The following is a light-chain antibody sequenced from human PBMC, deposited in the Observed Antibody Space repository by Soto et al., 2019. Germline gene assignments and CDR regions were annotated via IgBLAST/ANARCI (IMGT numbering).Light chain of an antibody. J-gene: IGLJ2*01. CDR3: QVWDSSSDHHVV. CDR1: NIGSKS. Sequence: SYELTQPPSVSVAPGKTARITCWGHNIGSKSVHWYQQKPGQAPVLVIYYDSDRPSGIPERFSGSNSGNTATLTISRVEAGDESDYYCQVWDSSSDHHVVFGGGTKLTVL. CDR2: YDS. V-gene: IGLV3-21*04.